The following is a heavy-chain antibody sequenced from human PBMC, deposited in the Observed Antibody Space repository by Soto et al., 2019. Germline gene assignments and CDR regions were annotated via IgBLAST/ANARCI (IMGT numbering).Heavy chain of an antibody. Sequence: QVQLQESGPGLVKPSQTLSLTCTVSGGSISIGDYYWSWIRQHPGKGLECIGYIYYSGITHYSPSRKSRITIVVDTSKIESSLKLISVTAADTAVDYCARVLSTSSYDHWGQGTLVSVSS. D-gene: IGHD6-6*01. V-gene: IGHV4-31*03. J-gene: IGHJ4*02. CDR2: IYYSGIT. CDR1: GGSISIGDYY. CDR3: ARVLSTSSYDH.